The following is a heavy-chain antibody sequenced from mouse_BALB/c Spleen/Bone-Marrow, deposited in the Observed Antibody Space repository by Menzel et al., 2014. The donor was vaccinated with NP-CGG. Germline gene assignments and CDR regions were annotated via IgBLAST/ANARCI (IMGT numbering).Heavy chain of an antibody. D-gene: IGHD3-2*01. CDR1: GYTFTSYD. CDR3: ARSGDSSVYGFAY. CDR2: IYPGGGST. J-gene: IGHJ3*01. V-gene: IGHV1S56*01. Sequence: QVQLKESGPELVKPGALVKISCKATGYTFTSYDINWVKQRPGQGLEWIGWIYPGGGSTKYNEKFKGKATLTADKSSSTAYMQLSKLTTVNSAVYFCARSGDSSVYGFAYWGQGTLVTVSA.